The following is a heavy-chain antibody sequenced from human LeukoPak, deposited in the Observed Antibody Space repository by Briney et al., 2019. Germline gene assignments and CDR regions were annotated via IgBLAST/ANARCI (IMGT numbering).Heavy chain of an antibody. CDR2: INPSGGST. D-gene: IGHD2-21*02. V-gene: IGHV1-46*01. CDR3: AIVSGGDCFDY. J-gene: IGHJ4*02. CDR1: GYTFTSYY. Sequence: ASVKVSCKASGYTFTSYYMHWVRQAPGQGLEWMGIINPSGGSTSYAQKFQGRVTMTRDTSTSTVYMELSSLRSEDTAVYYCAIVSGGDCFDYWGQGTLVTVSS.